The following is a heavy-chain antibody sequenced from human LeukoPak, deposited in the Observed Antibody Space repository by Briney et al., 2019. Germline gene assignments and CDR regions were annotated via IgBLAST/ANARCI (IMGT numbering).Heavy chain of an antibody. CDR2: IYYSDST. V-gene: IGHV4-59*01. CDR1: GGSISNYF. D-gene: IGHD6-13*01. Sequence: PSETLSLTCTVSGGSISNYFWSWIRQPPGKGLECIGYIYYSDSTNYNPSLKSRVTISLDTSKNQFSLKLSSVTAADTAVYYCARGVVAAAGRTFDFWGQGTLVTVSS. CDR3: ARGVVAAAGRTFDF. J-gene: IGHJ4*02.